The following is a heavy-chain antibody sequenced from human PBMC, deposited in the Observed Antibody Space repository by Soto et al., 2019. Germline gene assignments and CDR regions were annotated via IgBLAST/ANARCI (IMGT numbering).Heavy chain of an antibody. J-gene: IGHJ4*02. V-gene: IGHV3-7*01. CDR2: INQDGSEK. Sequence: EVQLVESRGGSVQPGGSLTLSCAASGFTFSSYWMSWVRQAPGKGLEWVANINQDGSEKYYVDSVKGRFTISRDNARNSLYLQMNSLRAEDTAIYYCAKGGSALAECEFWGQGTLVTVSS. D-gene: IGHD2-15*01. CDR3: AKGGSALAECEF. CDR1: GFTFSSYW.